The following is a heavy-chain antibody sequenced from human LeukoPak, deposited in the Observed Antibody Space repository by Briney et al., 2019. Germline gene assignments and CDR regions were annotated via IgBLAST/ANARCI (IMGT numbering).Heavy chain of an antibody. CDR3: ARDWYHAIDY. J-gene: IGHJ4*02. D-gene: IGHD2-2*01. CDR1: EFSVGSNY. CDR2: ITSDGTSI. Sequence: PGGSLRLSCAASEFSVGSNYMTWVRQAPGKGLVWVARITSDGTSIAYAEFVKGRFTISRENAKNTLYLQMNSLRAEDTAVYYCARDWYHAIDYWGQGTLVTVSS. V-gene: IGHV3-74*03.